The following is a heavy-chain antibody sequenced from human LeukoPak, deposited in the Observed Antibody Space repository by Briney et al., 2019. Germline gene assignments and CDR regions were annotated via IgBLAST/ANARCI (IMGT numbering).Heavy chain of an antibody. CDR2: ISSSGSTI. V-gene: IGHV3-11*04. CDR1: GFTFSDYY. D-gene: IGHD6-19*01. Sequence: GGSLRLSCAASGFTFSDYYMSWIRQAPGKGLEWVSYISSSGSTIYYADSVKGRCTISRDNAKNSLYLQMYSLRAEDTAVYYCARETSSGWYVDYWGQGTLVTVSS. CDR3: ARETSSGWYVDY. J-gene: IGHJ4*02.